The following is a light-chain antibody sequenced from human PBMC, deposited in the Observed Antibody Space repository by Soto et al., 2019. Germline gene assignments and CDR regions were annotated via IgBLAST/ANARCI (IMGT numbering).Light chain of an antibody. CDR2: STN. CDR3: VLYMGSGIRV. V-gene: IGLV8-61*01. CDR1: SGSVSTSYY. J-gene: IGLJ3*02. Sequence: QAVVTQEPSFSVSPGGTVTLTCGLSSGSVSTSYYPSWYQQTPGQAPRTLIYSTNTRSSGVPDRFSGSILGNKAALTITGAQADDESDYYCVLYMGSGIRVFGGGTKVT.